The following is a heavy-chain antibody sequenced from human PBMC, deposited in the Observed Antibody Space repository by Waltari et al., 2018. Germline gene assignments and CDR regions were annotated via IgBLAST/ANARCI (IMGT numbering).Heavy chain of an antibody. CDR1: GGSFSGYY. CDR3: ARTVTIYYYYYGMDV. D-gene: IGHD4-17*01. CDR2: INHSGST. Sequence: QVQLQQWGAGLLKPSETLSLTCAVYGGSFSGYYWSWIRQPPGKGLEWIGEINHSGSTNYNPSLKSRVTISVDTSKNQFSLKLSSVTAADTAVYYCARTVTIYYYYYGMDVWGKGTTVTVSS. J-gene: IGHJ6*04. V-gene: IGHV4-34*01.